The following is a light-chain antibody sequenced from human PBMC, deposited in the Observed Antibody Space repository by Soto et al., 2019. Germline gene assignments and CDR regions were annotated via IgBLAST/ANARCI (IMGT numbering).Light chain of an antibody. CDR1: QPIIRY. CDR2: AAS. Sequence: DIQMTQSPSSLSASVGDRVTITCRASQPIIRYLNWYQQRPGRAPKLLIYAASSLQTGVPSRFSGSGSGTDFTLTINGLELEDFATYFCQQRYTFPTCGQGTKLDI. CDR3: QQRYTFPT. V-gene: IGKV1-39*01. J-gene: IGKJ2*01.